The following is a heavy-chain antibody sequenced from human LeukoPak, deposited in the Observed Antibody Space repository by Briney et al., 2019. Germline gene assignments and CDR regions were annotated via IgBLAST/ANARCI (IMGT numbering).Heavy chain of an antibody. CDR3: ARHGRVRGVITNRPRAFDI. D-gene: IGHD3-10*01. Sequence: SETLSLTCTVSGGSISSSSYYWGWIRQPPXKGLEWIGXIYYSGSTYYNPSLKSRVTISVDTSKNQFSLKLSSVTAADTAVYYCARHGRVRGVITNRPRAFDIWGQGTMVTVSS. J-gene: IGHJ3*02. V-gene: IGHV4-39*01. CDR1: GGSISSSSYY. CDR2: IYYSGST.